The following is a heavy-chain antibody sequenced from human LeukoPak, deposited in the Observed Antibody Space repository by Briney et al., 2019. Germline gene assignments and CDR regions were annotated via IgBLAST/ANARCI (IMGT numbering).Heavy chain of an antibody. CDR2: ISGSGGST. CDR3: AKDKDGFGELLYLDY. V-gene: IGHV3-23*01. CDR1: GFTFSSYA. J-gene: IGHJ4*02. Sequence: GGSLRLSCAASGFTFSSYAMSWVRQAPGKGLEWVSAISGSGGSTYYADSVKGRFTISRDNSKNTLYLQMNSLRAEDTAVHYCAKDKDGFGELLYLDYWGQGTLVTVSS. D-gene: IGHD3-10*01.